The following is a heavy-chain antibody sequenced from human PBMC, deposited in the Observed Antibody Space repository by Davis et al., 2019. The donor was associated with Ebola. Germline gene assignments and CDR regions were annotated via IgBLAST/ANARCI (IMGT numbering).Heavy chain of an antibody. CDR1: GYSFTSYW. D-gene: IGHD5-18*01. Sequence: GESLKISCKGSGYSFTSYWIGWVRQLPGQGLEWMGIIYPGDSDTRYSPSFQGQVTISADKSISTAYLQWSSLKASDTAMYYCARGGGYSYGTRYYYYGMDVWGQGTTVTVSS. J-gene: IGHJ6*02. V-gene: IGHV5-51*01. CDR2: IYPGDSDT. CDR3: ARGGGYSYGTRYYYYGMDV.